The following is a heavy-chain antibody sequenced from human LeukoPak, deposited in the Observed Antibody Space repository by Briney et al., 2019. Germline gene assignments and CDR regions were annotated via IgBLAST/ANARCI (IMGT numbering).Heavy chain of an antibody. V-gene: IGHV3-23*01. J-gene: IGHJ4*02. CDR1: GFTFSSYA. D-gene: IGHD3-22*01. Sequence: GGSLRLSCAASGFTFSSYAMGWVRQAPGKGLEWVSAISGSGGSTYYADSVKGRFTISRDNSKNTLYLQMNSLRAEDTAVYYCAKGNRITMIVVVITLDYWGQGTLVTVSS. CDR2: ISGSGGST. CDR3: AKGNRITMIVVVITLDY.